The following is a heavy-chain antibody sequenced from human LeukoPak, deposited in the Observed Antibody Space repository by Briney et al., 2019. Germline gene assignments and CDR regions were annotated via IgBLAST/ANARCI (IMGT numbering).Heavy chain of an antibody. CDR3: VKAASGGWYDTNFDY. J-gene: IGHJ4*02. D-gene: IGHD6-19*01. CDR2: ITGNSVNT. CDR1: GFTFSIHA. V-gene: IGHV3-23*01. Sequence: GGSLRLSCAASGFTFSIHAMNWVRQAPGKGLEWVSVITGNSVNTFYADSVKGRFTISRDNSKNTLYMYMNSLRAEDAAVYYCVKAASGGWYDTNFDYWGQGALVTVSS.